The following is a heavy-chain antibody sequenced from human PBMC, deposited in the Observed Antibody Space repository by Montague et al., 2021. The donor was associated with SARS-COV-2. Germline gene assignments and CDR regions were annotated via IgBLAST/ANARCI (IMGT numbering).Heavy chain of an antibody. Sequence: SETLSLTCTVSGGSISSSSYYWGWIRQPPGKGLEWIGSINYSGSTYYNPSLKSPVTITIDTSKNQFSLKLSSVTAADTAVYYCATITIGYCTNGVCQPPDYWGQGTLVTVSS. CDR3: ATITIGYCTNGVCQPPDY. D-gene: IGHD2-8*01. CDR1: GGSISSSSYY. J-gene: IGHJ4*02. V-gene: IGHV4-39*01. CDR2: INYSGST.